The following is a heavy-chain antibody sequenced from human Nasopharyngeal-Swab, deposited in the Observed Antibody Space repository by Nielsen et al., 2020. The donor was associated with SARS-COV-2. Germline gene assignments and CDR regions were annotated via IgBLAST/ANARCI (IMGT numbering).Heavy chain of an antibody. CDR1: GYTFTGYY. V-gene: IGHV1-2*06. CDR2: INPNSGGT. J-gene: IGHJ5*02. D-gene: IGHD6-19*01. Sequence: ASVKVSCKASGYTFTGYYMHWVRQAPGQGLEWMGRINPNSGGTNYAQKFQGRVTMTRDTSISTAYMELSRLRSDDTAVYYCARVLYSSGGWFDPWGQGTLVNVSS. CDR3: ARVLYSSGGWFDP.